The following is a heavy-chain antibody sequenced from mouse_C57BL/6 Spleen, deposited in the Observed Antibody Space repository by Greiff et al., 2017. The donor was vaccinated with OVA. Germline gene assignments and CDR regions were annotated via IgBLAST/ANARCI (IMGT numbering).Heavy chain of an antibody. J-gene: IGHJ1*03. V-gene: IGHV1-15*01. Sequence: QVQLQQSGAELVRPGASVTLSCKASGYTFTDYEMHWVKQTPVHGLEWIGAIDPETGGTAYNQKFKGKAILTADKSSSTAYMGLRSLTSEDSAVYYCTRYGTTVNWYFDVWGTGTTVTVSS. CDR2: IDPETGGT. CDR1: GYTFTDYE. D-gene: IGHD1-1*01. CDR3: TRYGTTVNWYFDV.